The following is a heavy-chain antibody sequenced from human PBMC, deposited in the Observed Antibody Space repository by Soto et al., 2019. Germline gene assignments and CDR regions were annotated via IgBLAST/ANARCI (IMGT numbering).Heavy chain of an antibody. J-gene: IGHJ4*02. Sequence: SETLSLTCTVSGASISTYYWSWIRQPPGKGLEWTGYISYSGSTNYNPSLKSRVTISFDASKNEISLQMRSATAADAAVYYCATMGTPATGLYYFDYWGQGTLVTVSS. CDR2: ISYSGST. CDR3: ATMGTPATGLYYFDY. D-gene: IGHD2-15*01. CDR1: GASISTYY. V-gene: IGHV4-59*01.